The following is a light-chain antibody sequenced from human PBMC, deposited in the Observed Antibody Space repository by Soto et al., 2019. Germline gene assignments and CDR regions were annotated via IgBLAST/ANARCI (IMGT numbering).Light chain of an antibody. V-gene: IGLV9-49*01. J-gene: IGLJ2*01. CDR1: SGYSNYK. Sequence: QAVVTQPPSASASLGASVTLTCTLTSGYSNYKVDWYQQRPGKGPRFVMRVGSGGIVGSKGDGIPDRFSVLGSGLNRYLTIKNIQEEDESDYHCGADLGSGSNPMWVFGGGTKLTVL. CDR2: VGSGGIVG. CDR3: GADLGSGSNPMWV.